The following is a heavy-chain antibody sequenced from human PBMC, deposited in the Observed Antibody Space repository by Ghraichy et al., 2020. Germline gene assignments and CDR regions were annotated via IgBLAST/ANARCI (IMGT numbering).Heavy chain of an antibody. CDR3: ATGYNWNDAPSAFDI. V-gene: IGHV1-24*01. CDR2: FDPEDGET. D-gene: IGHD1-1*01. Sequence: ASVKVSCKVSGYTLTELSMHWVRQAPGKGLEWMGGFDPEDGETIYAQKFQGRVTMTEDTSTDTAYMELSSLRSEDTAVYYCATGYNWNDAPSAFDIWGQGTMVTVSS. J-gene: IGHJ3*02. CDR1: GYTLTELS.